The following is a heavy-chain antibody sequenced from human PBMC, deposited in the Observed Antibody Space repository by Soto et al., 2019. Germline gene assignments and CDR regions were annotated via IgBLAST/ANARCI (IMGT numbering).Heavy chain of an antibody. CDR3: ARAGDSNDNYYVRHDY. CDR2: IKQDGSGK. D-gene: IGHD3-22*01. V-gene: IGHV3-7*03. J-gene: IGHJ4*02. Sequence: PGGSLRLCCAASGFTFSSYWMSWVRQAPGKGLEWVANIKQDGSGKYYVDSVKGRFTISRDNAKNSLYLQMNSLRAEDTAIYYCARAGDSNDNYYVRHDYWGQGTLVTVSS. CDR1: GFTFSSYW.